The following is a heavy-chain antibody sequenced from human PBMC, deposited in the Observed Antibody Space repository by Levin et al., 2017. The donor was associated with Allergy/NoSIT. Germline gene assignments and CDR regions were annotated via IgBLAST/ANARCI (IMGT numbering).Heavy chain of an antibody. J-gene: IGHJ4*02. CDR2: INPSGGST. CDR1: GYTFTSYY. Sequence: GESLKISCKASGYTFTSYYMHWVRQAPGQGLEWMGIINPSGGSTSYAQKFQGRVTMTRDTSTSTVYMELSSLRSEDTAVYYCAREKSGIQLWLHGIHFDYWGQGTLVTVSS. V-gene: IGHV1-46*01. D-gene: IGHD5-18*01. CDR3: AREKSGIQLWLHGIHFDY.